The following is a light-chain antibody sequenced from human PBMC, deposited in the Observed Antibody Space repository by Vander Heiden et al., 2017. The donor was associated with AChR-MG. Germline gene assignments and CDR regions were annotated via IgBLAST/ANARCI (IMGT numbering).Light chain of an antibody. V-gene: IGKV3-15*01. CDR2: DTA. CDR1: QRVTTN. Sequence: DIVMTQPPATLPVSPGDRVTLPCRARQRVTTNRTWYQQKPGQAPRLLIYDTATRAAGVPTRFSGRGAGTEFTLTISSLKSEDFAVYYCQQYTNWPPMYTFGQGTKLEIK. J-gene: IGKJ2*01. CDR3: QQYTNWPPMYT.